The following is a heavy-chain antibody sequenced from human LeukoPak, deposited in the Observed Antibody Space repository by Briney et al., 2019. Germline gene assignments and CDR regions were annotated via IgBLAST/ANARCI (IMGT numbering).Heavy chain of an antibody. CDR2: INPYSGGT. CDR1: GYTFTAYY. V-gene: IGHV1-2*02. J-gene: IGHJ6*02. D-gene: IGHD2-2*01. CDR3: ARDHCTSINCYEYNYYGMDV. Sequence: ASVKVSCKASGYTFTAYYIHWVRRAPGQGLEWMGWINPYSGGTESAQKFQGRVTMTRDTSISTAYMELSRLRSDDMAVYYCARDHCTSINCYEYNYYGMDVWGQGTTVTVTS.